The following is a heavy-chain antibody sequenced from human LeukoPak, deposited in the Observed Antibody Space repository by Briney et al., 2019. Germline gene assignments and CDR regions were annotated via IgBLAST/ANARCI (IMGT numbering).Heavy chain of an antibody. CDR1: GFTLSSYE. Sequence: GGSLRLSCAASGFTLSSYEMNWVRQAPGKGLEWVSYISSSGSTIYYADSVKGRFTISRDNSKNTLYLQMNSLRAEDTAVYYCARGYDYVWGTVPLDYWGQGTLVTVSS. J-gene: IGHJ4*02. CDR2: ISSSGSTI. V-gene: IGHV3-48*03. D-gene: IGHD3-16*01. CDR3: ARGYDYVWGTVPLDY.